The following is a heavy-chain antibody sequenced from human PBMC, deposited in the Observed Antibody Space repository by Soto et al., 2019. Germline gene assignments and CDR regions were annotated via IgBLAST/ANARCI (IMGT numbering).Heavy chain of an antibody. CDR2: ISYDGGNK. CDR1: GFTFSSYG. Sequence: QVQLVESGGGVVQPGRSLRLSCAASGFTFSSYGRHWVRQTPGKGLEWVAVISYDGGNKYYADSVKGRFTISRDNSKNTLYLQMNSLRLEDTAVYYCAKGPPEGAQPAGFDYWGQGTLVTVSS. D-gene: IGHD1-26*01. J-gene: IGHJ4*02. CDR3: AKGPPEGAQPAGFDY. V-gene: IGHV3-30*18.